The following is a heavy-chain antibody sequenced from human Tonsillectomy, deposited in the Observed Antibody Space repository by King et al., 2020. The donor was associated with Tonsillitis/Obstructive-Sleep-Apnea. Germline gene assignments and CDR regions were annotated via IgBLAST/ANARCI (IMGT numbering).Heavy chain of an antibody. V-gene: IGHV4-31*01. D-gene: IGHD4-11*01. Sequence: VQLQESGPGLVKPSQTLSLTCTVSGGSISSGGYYWSWIGQHPGKGLEWVGYIYYSGSTYYNPSLKSLVTISVDTSKNQFSLKLSSVTAADSAVYYCARALYDYSNSGYFDLWGRGTLVTVSS. CDR3: ARALYDYSNSGYFDL. CDR2: IYYSGST. CDR1: GGSISSGGYY. J-gene: IGHJ2*01.